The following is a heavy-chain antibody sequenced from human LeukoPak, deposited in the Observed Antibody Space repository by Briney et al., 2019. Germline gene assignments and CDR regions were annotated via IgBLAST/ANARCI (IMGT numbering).Heavy chain of an antibody. CDR1: GGSISSYY. CDR2: IYYSGST. D-gene: IGHD3-10*01. CDR3: ARSEYNWFDP. V-gene: IGHV4-59*08. J-gene: IGHJ5*02. Sequence: PSETLSLTCTVSGGSISSYYWSWIRRPPGKGLEWIGYIYYSGSTNYNPSLKSRVTISVDTSKNQFSLKLSSVTAADTAVYYCARSEYNWFDPWGQGTLVTVSS.